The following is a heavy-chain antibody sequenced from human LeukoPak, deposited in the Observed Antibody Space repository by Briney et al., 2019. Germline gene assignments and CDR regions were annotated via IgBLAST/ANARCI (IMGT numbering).Heavy chain of an antibody. CDR2: INHSGST. V-gene: IGHV4-34*01. Sequence: SETLSLTCAVYGGSFSGYYWSWIRQPPGKGLEWIGEINHSGSTNYNPSLKSRVTMSVDTSKNQFSLKLSSVTAADTAVYYCARAEGFSGSYYFDYWGQGTLVTVSS. CDR3: ARAEGFSGSYYFDY. D-gene: IGHD1-26*01. CDR1: GGSFSGYY. J-gene: IGHJ4*02.